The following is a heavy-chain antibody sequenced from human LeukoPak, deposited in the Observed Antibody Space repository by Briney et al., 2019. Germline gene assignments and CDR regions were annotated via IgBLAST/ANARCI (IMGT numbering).Heavy chain of an antibody. Sequence: PSETLSLTCAVYGGSFSGYYWSWIRQPPGKGLEWIGEINHSGSTNYNPSLKSRVTISVDTSKNQFSLKLSSVTAADTAVYYCARDIVVVPAATGGMFGMDVWGQGTTVTVSS. CDR2: INHSGST. V-gene: IGHV4-34*01. CDR3: ARDIVVVPAATGGMFGMDV. CDR1: GGSFSGYY. J-gene: IGHJ6*02. D-gene: IGHD2-2*01.